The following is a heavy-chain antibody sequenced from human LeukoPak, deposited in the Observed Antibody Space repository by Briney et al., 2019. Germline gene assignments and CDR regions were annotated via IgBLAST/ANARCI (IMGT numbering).Heavy chain of an antibody. Sequence: ASVKVSCKASGYTFTSYDINWVRQATGQGLESMGWMNPNSGNTGYAQKFQGRVTMTRNTSISTAYMELSSLRSEDTAVYYCARGPRIVGATTSYYFDYWGQGTLVTVSS. CDR2: MNPNSGNT. V-gene: IGHV1-8*01. CDR1: GYTFTSYD. J-gene: IGHJ4*02. CDR3: ARGPRIVGATTSYYFDY. D-gene: IGHD1-26*01.